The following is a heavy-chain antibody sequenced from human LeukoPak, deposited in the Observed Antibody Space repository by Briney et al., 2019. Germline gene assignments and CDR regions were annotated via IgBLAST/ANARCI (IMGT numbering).Heavy chain of an antibody. V-gene: IGHV3-11*04. D-gene: IGHD7-27*01. CDR2: ISNSGTTM. CDR1: GFTFSNFY. Sequence: PGGSLRLSCAASGFTFSNFYMTWIRQAPGKGLEWVSYISNSGTTMYYADSVKGRFTMSRDNGKNSLYLQMNSLRAEDTAVYYCARGHWGLDYWGQGTLVTVSS. J-gene: IGHJ4*02. CDR3: ARGHWGLDY.